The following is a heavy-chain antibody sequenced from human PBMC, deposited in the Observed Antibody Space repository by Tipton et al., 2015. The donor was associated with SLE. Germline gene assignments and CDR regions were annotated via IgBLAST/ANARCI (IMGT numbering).Heavy chain of an antibody. CDR1: GGSISSHY. J-gene: IGHJ4*02. D-gene: IGHD3-3*01. V-gene: IGHV4-59*11. CDR3: APGDFWSR. CDR2: IYYSGGT. Sequence: TLSLTCTVSGGSISSHYWSWIRQPPGMGLEWIGYIYYSGGTNYNPSLKSRVTISVDTSKNQFSLKLSSVTAADTAVYYCAPGDFWSRWGQGTLVTVSS.